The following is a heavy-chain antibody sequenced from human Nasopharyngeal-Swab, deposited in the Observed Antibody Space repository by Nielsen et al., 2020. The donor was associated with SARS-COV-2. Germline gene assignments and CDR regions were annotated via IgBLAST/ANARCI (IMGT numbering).Heavy chain of an antibody. J-gene: IGHJ4*02. CDR1: GGSISSSSYY. D-gene: IGHD4-17*01. CDR3: ARESVTRTFDY. CDR2: IYYSGST. V-gene: IGHV4-61*01. Sequence: SEILSLTCTVSGGSISSSSYYWSWIRQPPGKGLEWIGYIYYSGSTNYNPSLKSRVTISVDTSKNQFSLKLSSVTAADTAVYYCARESVTRTFDYWGQGTLVTVSS.